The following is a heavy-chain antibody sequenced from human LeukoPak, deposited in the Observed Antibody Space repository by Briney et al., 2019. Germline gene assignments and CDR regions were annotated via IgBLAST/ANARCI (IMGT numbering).Heavy chain of an antibody. CDR1: GFTFRSYA. V-gene: IGHV3-30-3*01. CDR3: ARGERDVLQTLTAGYYFDY. J-gene: IGHJ4*02. CDR2: ISYDGSNK. D-gene: IGHD5-24*01. Sequence: GRSLRLSCAASGFTFRSYAMHWVRQAPGKGLEWVAVISYDGSNKYYADSVKGRFTISRDNSKNTLYLQMNSLRAEDTAVYYCARGERDVLQTLTAGYYFDYWGQGTLVTVSS.